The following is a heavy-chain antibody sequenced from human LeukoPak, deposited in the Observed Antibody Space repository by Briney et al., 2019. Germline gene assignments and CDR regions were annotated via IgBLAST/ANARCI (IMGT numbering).Heavy chain of an antibody. CDR1: GFTFSSYA. D-gene: IGHD3-10*01. CDR3: ARVSGSGLYYGMDV. J-gene: IGHJ6*02. CDR2: ISYDGSNK. Sequence: PGGSLRLSCAASGFTFSSYAMHWVRQAPGKGLEGVAVISYDGSNKYYADSVKGRFTISRDNSKNTLYLQMNSLRAEDTAVYYCARVSGSGLYYGMDVWGQGTTVTVSS. V-gene: IGHV3-30-3*01.